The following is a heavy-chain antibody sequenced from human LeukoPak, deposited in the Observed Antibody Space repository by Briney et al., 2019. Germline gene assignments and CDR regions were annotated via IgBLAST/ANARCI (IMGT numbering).Heavy chain of an antibody. D-gene: IGHD5-18*01. Sequence: GGSLRLSCAASGFTFSDYYMSWIRQAPGKGLEWVSYISSSGSTIYYAGSVKGRFTISRDNAKNSLYLQMNSLRAEDTAVYYCARPLVDTGIGAAFDIWGQGTMVTVSS. V-gene: IGHV3-11*01. CDR3: ARPLVDTGIGAAFDI. CDR2: ISSSGSTI. CDR1: GFTFSDYY. J-gene: IGHJ3*02.